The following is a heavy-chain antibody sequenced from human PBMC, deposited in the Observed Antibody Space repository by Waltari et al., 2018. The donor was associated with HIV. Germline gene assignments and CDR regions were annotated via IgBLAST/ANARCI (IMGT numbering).Heavy chain of an antibody. V-gene: IGHV4-34*01. CDR3: AAYSSGWYYSGMDV. D-gene: IGHD6-19*01. CDR2: INHSGST. Sequence: QVQLQQWGAGLLKPSETLSLTCAVYGGSFSGYYWSWIRQPPGKGLEWIWEINHSGSTNYNPSLKSRVTISVDTSKNQFSLKLSSVTAADTAVYYCAAYSSGWYYSGMDVWGQGTTVTVSS. J-gene: IGHJ6*02. CDR1: GGSFSGYY.